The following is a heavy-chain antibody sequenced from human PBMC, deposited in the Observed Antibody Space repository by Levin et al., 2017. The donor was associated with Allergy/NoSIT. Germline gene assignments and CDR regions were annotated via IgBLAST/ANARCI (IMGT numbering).Heavy chain of an antibody. V-gene: IGHV4-59*02. J-gene: IGHJ4*02. CDR3: ARGSGSGSYYSYFDY. CDR1: GGSVSGYY. CDR2: IYYRGST. D-gene: IGHD3-10*01. Sequence: TASETLSLSCTVSGGSVSGYYWNWIRQPPGKGLEWIGYIYYRGSTNYNPSLKSRVTLSIDTSKNQFSLKLSSVTAADTAVYYCARGSGSGSYYSYFDYWGQETLVTVSS.